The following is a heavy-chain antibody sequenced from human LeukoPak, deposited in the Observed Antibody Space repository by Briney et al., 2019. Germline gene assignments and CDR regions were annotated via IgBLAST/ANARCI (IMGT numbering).Heavy chain of an antibody. D-gene: IGHD6-13*01. CDR3: VKGSLVLY. Sequence: PGGSLRLSCAASGFTFRTYEMSWVRQAPGKGLEWVSAISGSGGSTYYADSVKGRFTISRDNSKNTLYLQMNSLRAEDTAVYYCVKGSLVLYWGPGTLVTVSS. J-gene: IGHJ4*02. CDR1: GFTFRTYE. V-gene: IGHV3-23*01. CDR2: ISGSGGST.